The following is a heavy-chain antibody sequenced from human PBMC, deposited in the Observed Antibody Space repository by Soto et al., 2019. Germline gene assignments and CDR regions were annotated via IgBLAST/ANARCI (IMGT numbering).Heavy chain of an antibody. J-gene: IGHJ4*02. CDR1: GGSISSSSYY. D-gene: IGHD4-4*01. V-gene: IGHV4-39*01. CDR3: ANLPDYSNYRIDY. Sequence: QLQLQESGPGLVKPSETLSLTCTVSGGSISSSSYYWGWIRQPPGKGLEWIGSIYYSGSTYYNPSPKSRVTISVDTSKNQFSLKLSSVTAADTAVYYCANLPDYSNYRIDYWGQGTLVTVSS. CDR2: IYYSGST.